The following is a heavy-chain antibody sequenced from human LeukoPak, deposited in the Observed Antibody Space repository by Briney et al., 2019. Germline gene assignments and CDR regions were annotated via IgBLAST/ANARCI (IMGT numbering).Heavy chain of an antibody. CDR2: ISNSGNTI. D-gene: IGHD1-1*01. Sequence: GGSLRLSCVASGFTFSDYYMSWIRQAPGKGLEWVSYISNSGNTIYYADSVKGRFTIFRDNAKNSLYLQMNSLRAEDTAVYYCARRGVQLQRISWFDPWGQGTLVTVSS. CDR3: ARRGVQLQRISWFDP. CDR1: GFTFSDYY. J-gene: IGHJ5*02. V-gene: IGHV3-11*01.